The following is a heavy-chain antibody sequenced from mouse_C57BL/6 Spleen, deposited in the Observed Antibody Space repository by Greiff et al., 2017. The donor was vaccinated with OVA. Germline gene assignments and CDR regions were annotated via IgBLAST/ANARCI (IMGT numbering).Heavy chain of an antibody. CDR2: IYPGDGDT. V-gene: IGHV1-82*01. J-gene: IGHJ2*01. Sequence: VQLQQSGPELVKPGASVKISCKASGYAFSSSWMNWVKQRPGKGLEWIGRIYPGDGDTNYNGKFKGKATLTADKSSSTAYMQLSSLPSEDSAVYFCARDYGDFEYWGQGTTLTVAS. CDR1: GYAFSSSW. CDR3: ARDYGDFEY. D-gene: IGHD1-1*01.